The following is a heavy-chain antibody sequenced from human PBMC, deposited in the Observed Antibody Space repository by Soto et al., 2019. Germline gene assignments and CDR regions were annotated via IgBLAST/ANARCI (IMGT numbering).Heavy chain of an antibody. V-gene: IGHV5-51*01. Sequence: GASLKISCKGSGYSFTSYWIGWVRQMPGKGLEWMGIIYPGDSDTRYSPSFQGQVTISADKSISTAYLQWSSLKASDTAMYYCARSSYGNYYYYGMDVWGQGTTVTVSS. CDR1: GYSFTSYW. CDR3: ARSSYGNYYYYGMDV. CDR2: IYPGDSDT. J-gene: IGHJ6*02. D-gene: IGHD5-18*01.